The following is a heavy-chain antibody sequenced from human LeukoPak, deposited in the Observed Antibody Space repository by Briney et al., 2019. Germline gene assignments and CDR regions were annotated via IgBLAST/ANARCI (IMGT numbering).Heavy chain of an antibody. CDR2: VYYSGGT. D-gene: IGHD3-16*01. Sequence: SETLALTFTVSGGPITTKTSYWAWIRQPPGKGLEWIASVYYSGGTYYNPSLKSRLTVSVDTSKNQFSLRLSSVTAADTAVYFCARHSMHDSATYTFDVWGQGCLVTVSS. CDR1: GGPITTKTSY. CDR3: ARHSMHDSATYTFDV. J-gene: IGHJ4*01. V-gene: IGHV4-39*01.